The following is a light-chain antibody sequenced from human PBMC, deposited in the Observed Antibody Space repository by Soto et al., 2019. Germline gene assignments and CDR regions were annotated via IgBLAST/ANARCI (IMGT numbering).Light chain of an antibody. CDR1: QSVSSY. CDR2: DAS. J-gene: IGKJ1*01. Sequence: EIVLTQSPATLSLSPGERATLSCRASQSVSSYLAWYQQKPGQAPRLLIYDASNRATGIPARFSGSWSGTDFTLTISCLEPEDFAVYYCQQRSNWWTFGQGTKVDIK. V-gene: IGKV3-11*01. CDR3: QQRSNWWT.